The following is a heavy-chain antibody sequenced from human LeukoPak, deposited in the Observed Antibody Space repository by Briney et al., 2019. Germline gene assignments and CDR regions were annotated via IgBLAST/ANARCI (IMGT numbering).Heavy chain of an antibody. CDR1: GSSFTSYW. CDR2: IYPSDSDT. D-gene: IGHD1-26*01. Sequence: GESLKISCKGSGSSFTSYWIGWVRQMPGKGLEWMGIIYPSDSDTKYSPSFQGQVTISVDKSISTAYLQWSSLRASDTAIYYCARGYSGSYYFDYWGQGTLVTVSS. V-gene: IGHV5-51*01. CDR3: ARGYSGSYYFDY. J-gene: IGHJ4*02.